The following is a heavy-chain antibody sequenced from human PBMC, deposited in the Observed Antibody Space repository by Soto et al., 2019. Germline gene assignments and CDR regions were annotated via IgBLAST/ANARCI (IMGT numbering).Heavy chain of an antibody. D-gene: IGHD3-3*01. CDR1: GYSFTSYW. CDR3: ARSPSYYDFWSGRYYYYYYGMDV. J-gene: IGHJ6*02. V-gene: IGHV5-51*01. Sequence: GESLKISCKGSGYSFTSYWIGWVRQIPGKGLEWMGIIYPGDSDTRYSPSFQGQVTISADKSISTAYLQWSSLKASDTAMYYCARSPSYYDFWSGRYYYYYYGMDVWGQGTTVTVSS. CDR2: IYPGDSDT.